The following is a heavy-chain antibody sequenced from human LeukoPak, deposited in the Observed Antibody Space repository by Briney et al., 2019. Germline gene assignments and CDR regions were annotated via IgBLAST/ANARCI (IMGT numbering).Heavy chain of an antibody. J-gene: IGHJ4*02. CDR1: GGSISSSSYY. CDR3: ARGPYGSGSYYD. D-gene: IGHD3-10*01. Sequence: PSETLSLTCTVSGGSISSSSYYWGWIRQPPGKGLEWIGSIYYSGSTYYNPSLKSRVTISVDTSKNQFSLKLSSVTAADTAVYYCARGPYGSGSYYDWGQGTLVTVSS. CDR2: IYYSGST. V-gene: IGHV4-39*07.